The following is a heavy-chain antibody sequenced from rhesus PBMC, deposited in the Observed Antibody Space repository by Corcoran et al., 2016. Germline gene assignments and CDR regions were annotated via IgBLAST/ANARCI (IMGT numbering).Heavy chain of an antibody. CDR1: GGSITSSNW. Sequence: QVQLQESGPGLVKPSETLSLTCAVSGGSITSSNWWSWIRQPPGKGLEWIGNIGGSSGSPYYNPALKSLVTISKDTSKNQVSLKLSSVTAADTAVYYCARRGGGWFLDFWGQGVLVTVSS. J-gene: IGHJ4*01. D-gene: IGHD6-37*01. CDR3: ARRGGGWFLDF. CDR2: IGGSSGSP. V-gene: IGHV4-65*02.